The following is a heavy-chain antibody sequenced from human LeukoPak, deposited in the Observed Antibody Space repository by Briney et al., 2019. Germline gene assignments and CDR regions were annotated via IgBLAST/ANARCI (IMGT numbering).Heavy chain of an antibody. V-gene: IGHV4-39*01. CDR1: GGSISSSRYY. CDR2: IYYSGST. J-gene: IGHJ4*02. Sequence: KPSETLSPTCTVSGGSISSSRYYWGWIRQPPGKGLGWIGSIYYSGSTYYNPSLKSRVTISVDTSKNQFSLKLSSVTAADTAVYYCARHSRGEGTPSDYWGQGTLVTVSS. D-gene: IGHD3-10*01. CDR3: ARHSRGEGTPSDY.